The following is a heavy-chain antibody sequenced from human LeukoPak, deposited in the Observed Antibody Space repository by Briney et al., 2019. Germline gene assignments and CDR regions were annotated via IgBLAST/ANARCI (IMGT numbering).Heavy chain of an antibody. CDR1: GFTFSSYA. J-gene: IGHJ4*02. D-gene: IGHD2-15*01. CDR3: AMLVVVAATQIDY. V-gene: IGHV3-23*01. Sequence: PGGSLRLSCATSGFTFSSYAMSWVRQAPGKGLEWVSAISGSGGSTYYADSVKGRFTISRDNSKNTLYLQMNSLRAEDTAVYYCAMLVVVAATQIDYWGQGTLVTVSS. CDR2: ISGSGGST.